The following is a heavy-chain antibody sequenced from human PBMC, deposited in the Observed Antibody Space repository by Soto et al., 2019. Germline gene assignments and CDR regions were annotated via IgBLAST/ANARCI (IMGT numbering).Heavy chain of an antibody. CDR1: GYSFTSYW. V-gene: IGHV5-51*01. CDR2: IYPGDSDT. CDR3: ARPKQLTLIDY. J-gene: IGHJ4*02. Sequence: GGSLKISCKGSGYSFTSYWIGWGRQMPGKGLEWMGIIYPGDSDTRYSPSFQGQVTISADKSISTAYLQWSSLKASDTAMYYCARPKQLTLIDYWGQGTLVTVSS. D-gene: IGHD2-2*01.